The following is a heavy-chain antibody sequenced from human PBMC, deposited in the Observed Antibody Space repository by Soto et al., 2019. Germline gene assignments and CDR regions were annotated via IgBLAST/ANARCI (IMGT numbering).Heavy chain of an antibody. D-gene: IGHD3-9*01. Sequence: VGSLRLSCAASGFTFSSYALTWVRQAPGKGLEWVSAISNNGGSTYYADSVKGRFTVSRDNSKNTLYLQMNSLRAEDTAVYYCARGLRYFDWLTPGYSWGQGTMVTVSS. CDR2: ISNNGGST. CDR3: ARGLRYFDWLTPGYS. V-gene: IGHV3-23*01. J-gene: IGHJ3*01. CDR1: GFTFSSYA.